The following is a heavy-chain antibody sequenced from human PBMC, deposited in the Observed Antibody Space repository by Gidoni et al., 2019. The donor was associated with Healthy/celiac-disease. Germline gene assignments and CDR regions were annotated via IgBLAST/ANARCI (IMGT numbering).Heavy chain of an antibody. CDR2: IYYSGST. CDR1: C. D-gene: IGHD3-10*01. V-gene: IGHV4-39*01. Sequence: CWWRLRQPPGKGLEWIGSIYYSGSTYYNPSLKSRVTISVDTSKNQFSLKLSSVTAADTAVYYCARREYYGSGSQGSWCDPWGQGTLVTVSS. J-gene: IGHJ5*02. CDR3: ARREYYGSGSQGSWCDP.